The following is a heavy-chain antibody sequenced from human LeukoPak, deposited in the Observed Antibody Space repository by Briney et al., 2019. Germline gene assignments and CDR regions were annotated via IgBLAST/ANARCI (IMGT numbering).Heavy chain of an antibody. CDR3: VRGVYASGSSP. D-gene: IGHD3-10*01. CDR2: IISDGSS. CDR1: GFTLSNYW. J-gene: IGHJ5*02. Sequence: GGSLRLSCAASGFTLSNYWMYWVRQAPGKGLVWVSRIISDGSSNYADSVKGRFTISRDSAKNTLYLQMNSLRAEDTAVYYCVRGVYASGSSPWGQGTLVTVSS. V-gene: IGHV3-74*01.